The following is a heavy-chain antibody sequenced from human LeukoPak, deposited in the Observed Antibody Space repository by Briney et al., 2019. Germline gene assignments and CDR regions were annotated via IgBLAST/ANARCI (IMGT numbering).Heavy chain of an antibody. CDR3: ARGGWLTGYYFDY. CDR1: GFTFSSYW. Sequence: AVGALILSGAASGFTFSSYWIHSVRQSPGNGLVWVSLINSDRSSTTYADSVKGRFTISRDNAKNTLYLQMNSLRAEDTAVYYCARGGWLTGYYFDYWGPGALVTVSS. D-gene: IGHD7-27*01. CDR2: INSDRSST. V-gene: IGHV3-74*01. J-gene: IGHJ4*02.